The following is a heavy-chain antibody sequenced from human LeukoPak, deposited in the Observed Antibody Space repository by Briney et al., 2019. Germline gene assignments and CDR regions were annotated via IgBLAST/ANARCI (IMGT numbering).Heavy chain of an antibody. D-gene: IGHD3-3*01. CDR1: GGSISSYY. J-gene: IGHJ5*02. V-gene: IGHV4-59*01. CDR2: IYYSGST. CDR3: ARALRFYRDGGWFDP. Sequence: PSETLSLTCTVSGGSISSYYWSWIRQPPGKGLEWIGYIYYSGSTNYNPSLKSRVTISVDTSKNQFSLKLSSVTAADTAVYYCARALRFYRDGGWFDPWGQGTLVTVSS.